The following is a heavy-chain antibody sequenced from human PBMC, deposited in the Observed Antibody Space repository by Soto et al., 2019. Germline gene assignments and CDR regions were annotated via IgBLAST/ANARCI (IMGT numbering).Heavy chain of an antibody. V-gene: IGHV3-23*01. CDR1: GFTFSSYA. D-gene: IGHD3-10*01. Sequence: GGSLRLSCAASGFTFSSYAMNWVRQAPGKGLEWVSVISGSGGSTYYADSVKGRFTISRDNSKNTLYLQMSSLRAEDTAVYYCAKDPSGSGSLDYWGQGTVVTVSS. CDR3: AKDPSGSGSLDY. J-gene: IGHJ4*02. CDR2: ISGSGGST.